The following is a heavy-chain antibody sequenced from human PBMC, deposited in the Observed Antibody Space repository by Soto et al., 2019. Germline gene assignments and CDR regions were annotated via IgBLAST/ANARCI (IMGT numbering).Heavy chain of an antibody. CDR3: AGSSDDGRDN. CDR1: GFSLSDYS. CDR2: ISSSSSFI. V-gene: IGHV3-21*01. Sequence: EVQLVDSGGGLVKPGGSLRLSCAASGFSLSDYSMNWIRQAPGKGLEWVASISSSSSFIHYAESMKGRFTISRDNAKNPLYLQMNSLSAEDTAVYYCAGSSDDGRDNWGQGTLVTVSS. D-gene: IGHD1-26*01. J-gene: IGHJ4*02.